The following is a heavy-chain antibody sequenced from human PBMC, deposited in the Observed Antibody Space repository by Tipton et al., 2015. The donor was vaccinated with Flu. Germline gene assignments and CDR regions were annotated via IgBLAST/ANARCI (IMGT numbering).Heavy chain of an antibody. Sequence: SLRLSCAASGFAFSSYWMHWVRQAPGKGLEWVANINQNGSVKYSVDSVKGRFTISRDNAKSSLYLQMNILRGEDTAFYYCARALASGEASWGQGTLVTVSS. D-gene: IGHD2-15*01. V-gene: IGHV3-7*03. CDR2: INQNGSVK. J-gene: IGHJ5*02. CDR1: GFAFSSYW. CDR3: ARALASGEAS.